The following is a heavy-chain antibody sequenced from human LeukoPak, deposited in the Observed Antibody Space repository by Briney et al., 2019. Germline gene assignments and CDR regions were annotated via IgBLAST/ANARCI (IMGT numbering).Heavy chain of an antibody. Sequence: SQTLSLTCTVSGGSISSGTYYWTWLRQPAGKGLEWIGRIYSSGSTSYNPSLDSRVRISIDTSKNQFSLKLSSVTAADTAVYYCARDELGGYSSRFNAFDIWGQGTMVTVSS. D-gene: IGHD6-13*01. CDR1: GGSISSGTYY. CDR3: ARDELGGYSSRFNAFDI. CDR2: IYSSGST. J-gene: IGHJ3*02. V-gene: IGHV4-61*02.